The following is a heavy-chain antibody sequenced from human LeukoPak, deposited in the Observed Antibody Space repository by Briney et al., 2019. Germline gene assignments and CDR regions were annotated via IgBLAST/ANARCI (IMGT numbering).Heavy chain of an antibody. CDR2: IYYSGST. J-gene: IGHJ5*02. V-gene: IGHV4-59*01. CDR3: ARAVAAAGTNWFDP. D-gene: IGHD6-13*01. CDR1: GGSISSYY. Sequence: SETLSLTCTVSGGSISSYYWSWIRQPPGKGLEWIGYIYYSGSTNYNPSLKSRVTISVDTSKNQFSLKLSSVTAADTAVYYCARAVAAAGTNWFDPWGQGTLVTVSS.